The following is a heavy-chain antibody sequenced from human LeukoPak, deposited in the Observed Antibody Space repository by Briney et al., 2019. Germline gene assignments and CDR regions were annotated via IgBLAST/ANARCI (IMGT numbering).Heavy chain of an antibody. CDR3: AKDLRWRRRIDAFDI. CDR1: GFTFSSYG. D-gene: IGHD5-24*01. CDR2: IRYDGSNK. V-gene: IGHV3-30*02. Sequence: PGGSLRLSCAASGFTFSSYGMHWVRQAPGKGLEWVAFIRYDGSNKYYADSVKGRFTISRDNSKNTLYLQMNSLRAEDTAVYYCAKDLRWRRRIDAFDIWGQGTMVTVSS. J-gene: IGHJ3*02.